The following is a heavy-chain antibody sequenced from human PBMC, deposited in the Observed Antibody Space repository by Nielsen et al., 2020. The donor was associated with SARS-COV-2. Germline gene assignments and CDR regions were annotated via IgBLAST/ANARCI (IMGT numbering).Heavy chain of an antibody. CDR3: ARERFEAAGYSSSWHFDY. D-gene: IGHD6-19*01. V-gene: IGHV4-34*01. J-gene: IGHJ4*02. Sequence: SETLSLTCTVSGGSFSGYYWTWIRQSPGKGLEWIGEINHSGSTSYNPSLKRRVTISIDTSKNQFSLNLSSVTAADMGVYYCARERFEAAGYSSSWHFDYWGQGTLVTVSS. CDR2: INHSGST. CDR1: GGSFSGYY.